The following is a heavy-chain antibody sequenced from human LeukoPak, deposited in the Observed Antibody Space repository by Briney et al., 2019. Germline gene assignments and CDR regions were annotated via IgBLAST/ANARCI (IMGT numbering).Heavy chain of an antibody. Sequence: SQTLSLTCAISGDSVASNSAAWNWIRQSPSRGLEWLGRTYYRSKWYNAYAVSVKSRISINPDTSKNQVSLQLNSVTPEDTAVYYCATDTWGGFRYDYWGQGTLVTDCS. J-gene: IGHJ4*02. V-gene: IGHV6-1*01. CDR3: ATDTWGGFRYDY. CDR2: TYYRSKWYN. D-gene: IGHD3-10*01. CDR1: GDSVASNSAA.